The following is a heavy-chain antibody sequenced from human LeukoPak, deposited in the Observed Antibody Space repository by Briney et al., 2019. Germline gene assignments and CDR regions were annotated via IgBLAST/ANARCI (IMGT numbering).Heavy chain of an antibody. D-gene: IGHD1-14*01. J-gene: IGHJ6*03. CDR2: IKQDGSEK. CDR1: GFTFSSYW. Sequence: GGSLRLSCAASGFTFSSYWMTWVRQTPGKGLEWVANIKQDGSEKFYVDSVKGRFTISRDNAKNTLYLQMNSLRAEDTAVYYCARDPTLATTYYYYMDVWGKGTTVTVSS. CDR3: ARDPTLATTYYYYMDV. V-gene: IGHV3-7*01.